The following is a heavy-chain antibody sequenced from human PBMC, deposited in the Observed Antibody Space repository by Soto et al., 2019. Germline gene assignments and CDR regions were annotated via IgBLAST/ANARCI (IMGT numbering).Heavy chain of an antibody. V-gene: IGHV4-59*08. J-gene: IGHJ5*02. D-gene: IGHD2-15*01. CDR1: GGSISSYH. CDR2: MYYGGRT. Sequence: SETLSLTCTVSGGSISSYHWSWIRQPPGKGLEWIGYMYYGGRTNYNPSLKSRVTISVDTSKMQVSLKLSSVTAADTAVYFCARGTPSPLIVRSSRGPWFDPCGQGTLVIVSS. CDR3: ARGTPSPLIVRSSRGPWFDP.